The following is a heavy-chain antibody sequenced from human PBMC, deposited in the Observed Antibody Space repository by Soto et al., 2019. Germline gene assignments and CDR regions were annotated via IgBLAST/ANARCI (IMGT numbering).Heavy chain of an antibody. V-gene: IGHV3-15*01. J-gene: IGHJ3*02. CDR2: IKSKSDGAST. CDR1: GFTVTYAW. D-gene: IGHD6-19*01. Sequence: EVQLVESGGGLVRPGGSLTLSCAASGFTVTYAWMDWVRQAPGKGLEWVGRIKSKSDGASTDFPAPVKDRFTISRDDSKNTLYLQMSSVKTEDTAMYYCAKEMGHSSGWYGAFDIWGQGIMVTVSS. CDR3: AKEMGHSSGWYGAFDI.